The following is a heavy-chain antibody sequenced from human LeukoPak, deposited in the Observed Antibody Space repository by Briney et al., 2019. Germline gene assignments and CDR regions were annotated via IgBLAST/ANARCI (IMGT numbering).Heavy chain of an antibody. CDR1: GFSFHDYA. V-gene: IGHV3-43*02. Sequence: GGSLRLSCAASGFSFHDYAMHWVRQAPGWGLEWVSLISGDGSVTYYADSVKGRFTISRDNSKNSLYLQMDSLRPEDTALYYCAKDTRASWDSDGYRDYWGQGTRVTVSS. D-gene: IGHD3-22*01. J-gene: IGHJ4*02. CDR2: ISGDGSVT. CDR3: AKDTRASWDSDGYRDY.